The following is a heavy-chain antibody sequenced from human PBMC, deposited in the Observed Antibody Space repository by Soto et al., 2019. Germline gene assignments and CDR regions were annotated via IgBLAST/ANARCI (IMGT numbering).Heavy chain of an antibody. CDR2: IIPIFGTA. CDR1: GGTFSSYA. Sequence: GASVKVSCKASGGTFSSYAISWVRQAPGQGLEWMGGIIPIFGTANYAQKFQGRVTITADESTSTAYMELSSLRYDDTAVYYWARVKDRYSYGRKPYNWFDPWGQGTLVTVSS. J-gene: IGHJ5*02. D-gene: IGHD5-18*01. CDR3: ARVKDRYSYGRKPYNWFDP. V-gene: IGHV1-69*13.